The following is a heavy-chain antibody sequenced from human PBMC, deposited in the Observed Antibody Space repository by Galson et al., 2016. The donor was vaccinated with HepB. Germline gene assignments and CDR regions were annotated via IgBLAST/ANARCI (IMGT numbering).Heavy chain of an antibody. CDR3: AIDPSQWHDLLFGN. J-gene: IGHJ4*02. CDR1: GFTFDKYG. V-gene: IGHV3-23*01. CDR2: ICGRCGDM. D-gene: IGHD6-19*01. Sequence: SLRLSCAASGFTFDKYGMTWFRQAPGKGLEWVSTICGRCGDMDYADSVKGRFTISRDDSKNTLYLHMSSLRVEDTAIYYCAIDPSQWHDLLFGNWAQGTLVTVPA.